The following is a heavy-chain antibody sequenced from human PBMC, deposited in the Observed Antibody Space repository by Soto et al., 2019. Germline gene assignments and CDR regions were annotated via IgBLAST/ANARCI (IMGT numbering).Heavy chain of an antibody. J-gene: IGHJ4*02. CDR1: VGTFSNYA. CDR2: IIPIFGTT. Sequence: QVQLVQSGAEVKKPGSSVKVSCKACVGTFSNYANSWVRQAPGQGLEWMGGIIPIFGTTNYAQRFQGRVTITADESTSTAYMELSSLRSEDTAVYYCARVSSSWYKDYFDYWGQGTLVTVSS. D-gene: IGHD6-13*01. CDR3: ARVSSSWYKDYFDY. V-gene: IGHV1-69*12.